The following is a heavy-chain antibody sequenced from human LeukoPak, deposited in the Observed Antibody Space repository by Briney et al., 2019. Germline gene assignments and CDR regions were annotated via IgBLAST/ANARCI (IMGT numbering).Heavy chain of an antibody. V-gene: IGHV3-21*01. D-gene: IGHD6-19*01. Sequence: PGGSLRLSCAASGFTFRTYYTNSVRQAPGKGLEWVSSISSSSSYIYYADSVKGRFTISRDNAKNSLYLQMNSLRAEDTAVYYCARAPGSGGLDYWGQGTLVTVSS. CDR2: ISSSSSYI. J-gene: IGHJ4*02. CDR3: ARAPGSGGLDY. CDR1: GFTFRTYY.